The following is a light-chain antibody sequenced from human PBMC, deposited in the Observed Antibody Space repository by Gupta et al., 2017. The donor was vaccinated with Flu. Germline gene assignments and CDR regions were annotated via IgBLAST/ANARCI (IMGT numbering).Light chain of an antibody. CDR2: TAS. V-gene: IGKV1-27*01. Sequence: DIQMTQSPPSLSASVGERVTITCRASQGISNYLAWYQQKPGKVPKLLIYTASTLQSGVPSRFSGSGSGTDFTLTISSLQPEDVATYYCQKDDSVRPVFGQGTKLEI. CDR1: QGISNY. CDR3: QKDDSVRPV. J-gene: IGKJ2*01.